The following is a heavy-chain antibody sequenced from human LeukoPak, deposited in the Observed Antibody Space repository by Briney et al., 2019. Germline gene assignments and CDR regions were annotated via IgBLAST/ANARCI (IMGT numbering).Heavy chain of an antibody. Sequence: GNSLRLSCAASGFTFSSYGMHWVRQAPGKGLEWVAFIRYDGSNKYYADSVKGRFTISRDNSKNTLYLQMNSLRAEDTAVYYCAKGTGRYCSSTSCYGYMDVWGKGTTVTVSS. CDR1: GFTFSSYG. CDR3: AKGTGRYCSSTSCYGYMDV. CDR2: IRYDGSNK. D-gene: IGHD2-2*01. V-gene: IGHV3-30*02. J-gene: IGHJ6*03.